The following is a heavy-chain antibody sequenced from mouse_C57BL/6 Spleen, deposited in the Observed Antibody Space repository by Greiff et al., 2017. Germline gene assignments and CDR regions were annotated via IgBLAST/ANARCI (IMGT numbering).Heavy chain of an antibody. CDR1: GYTFTSYW. CDR2: IDPNSGGT. J-gene: IGHJ1*03. V-gene: IGHV1-72*01. Sequence: QVQLQQPGAELVKPGASVKLSCKASGYTFTSYWMHWVKPRPGRGLEWIGRIDPNSGGTKYNEKFKSKATLTVDKPSSTAYIQLSSLTSEDSAVYYCAGITTVVATDWYFDVWGTGTTVTVSS. D-gene: IGHD1-1*01. CDR3: AGITTVVATDWYFDV.